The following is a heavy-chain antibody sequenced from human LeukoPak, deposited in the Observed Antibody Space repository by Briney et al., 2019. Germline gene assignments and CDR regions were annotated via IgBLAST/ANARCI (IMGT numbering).Heavy chain of an antibody. CDR3: ARGQPQQLALAY. J-gene: IGHJ4*02. CDR2: INHSGST. Sequence: SETLSLTCAVSGGSFSGYYWSWIRQPPGKGLEWIGEINHSGSTNYNPSLKSRVTISVHTPKYQCSLKLSSVTAADTAVYYCARGQPQQLALAYWGQGSLVTASS. CDR1: GGSFSGYY. V-gene: IGHV4-34*01. D-gene: IGHD6-13*01.